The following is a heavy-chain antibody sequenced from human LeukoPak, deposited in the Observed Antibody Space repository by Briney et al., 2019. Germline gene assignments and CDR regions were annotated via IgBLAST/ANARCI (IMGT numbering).Heavy chain of an antibody. J-gene: IGHJ2*01. Sequence: ASVKVSCKASGGTFSSYALSGGRQAPGQGGEWMGGVIPIFGTRKCAQRLQGRVTITADGSTSTAYMEVSSVRSEDTAVYFCARRCYGGNCYSNYFDLWGRGTLVTVSS. V-gene: IGHV1-69*13. CDR1: GGTFSSYA. CDR2: VIPIFGTR. D-gene: IGHD2-15*01. CDR3: ARRCYGGNCYSNYFDL.